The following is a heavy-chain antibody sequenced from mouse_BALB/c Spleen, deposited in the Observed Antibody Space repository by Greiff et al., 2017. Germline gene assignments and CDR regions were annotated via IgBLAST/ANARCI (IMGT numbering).Heavy chain of an antibody. CDR1: GFAFSSYD. D-gene: IGHD1-1*01. V-gene: IGHV5-12-1*01. CDR3: ARQGLLRDYAMDY. J-gene: IGHJ4*01. CDR2: ISSGGGST. Sequence: DVHLVESGGGLVKPGGSLKLSCAASGFAFSSYDMSWVRQTPEKRLEWVAYISSGGGSTYYPDTVKGRFTISRDNAKNTLYLQMSSLKSEDTAMYYCARQGLLRDYAMDYWGQGTSVTVSS.